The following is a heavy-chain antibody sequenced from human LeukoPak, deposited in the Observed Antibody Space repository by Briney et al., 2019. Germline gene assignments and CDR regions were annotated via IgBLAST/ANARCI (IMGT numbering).Heavy chain of an antibody. D-gene: IGHD2-2*01. CDR1: GFTFSTYT. CDR2: IDSSSSTI. J-gene: IGHJ4*02. CDR3: ARERALYHGNADFDY. Sequence: GGSLRLSCAASGFTFSTYTMNWVRQAPGKGLEWVSYIDSSSSTIYYADSVKGRFTISRDNAKNSLYLQMNSLRDDDTAVYYCARERALYHGNADFDYWGQGTLVTVPS. V-gene: IGHV3-48*02.